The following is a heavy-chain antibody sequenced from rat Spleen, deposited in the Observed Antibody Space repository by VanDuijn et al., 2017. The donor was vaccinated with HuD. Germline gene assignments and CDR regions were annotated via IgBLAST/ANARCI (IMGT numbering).Heavy chain of an antibody. CDR1: GFSLTDHS. Sequence: EVQLKESGPGLVQPSQTLSLTCTVSGFSLTDHSVHWVRQPPGKGLEWMGVIWTGGSTDYNSAVKSRLSISRDTSKSQVFLKRNSLQTEDIATYYCAREGTTGMDWYFDFWGPGTMVTVSS. J-gene: IGHJ1*01. D-gene: IGHD1-7*01. V-gene: IGHV2S63*01. CDR2: IWTGGST. CDR3: AREGTTGMDWYFDF.